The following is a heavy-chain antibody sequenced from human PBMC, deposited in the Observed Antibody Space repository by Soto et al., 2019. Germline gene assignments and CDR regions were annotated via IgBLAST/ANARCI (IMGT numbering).Heavy chain of an antibody. CDR1: GFTFSSYS. V-gene: IGHV3-21*01. J-gene: IGHJ6*02. CDR3: ARDIVATIYSAYGMDV. D-gene: IGHD5-12*01. Sequence: GGSLRLSCAASGFTFSSYSMNWVRQAPGKGLEWVSSISSSSSYIYYADSVKGRFTISRDNAKSSLYLQMNSLRAEDTAVYYCARDIVATIYSAYGMDVWGQGTTVTVSS. CDR2: ISSSSSYI.